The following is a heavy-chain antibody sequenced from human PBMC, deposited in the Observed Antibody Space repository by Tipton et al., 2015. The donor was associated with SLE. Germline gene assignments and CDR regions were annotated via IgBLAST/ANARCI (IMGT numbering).Heavy chain of an antibody. D-gene: IGHD1-1*01. CDR3: ARGGAEAPGRDAFDI. CDR2: IIPIFGTA. Sequence: QLVQSGAEVKKPGSSVKVSCKASGGTFSSYAISWVRQAPGQGLEWMGGIIPIFGTANYAQKFQGRVTITADESTSTAYMELSSLRPEALAVYCGARGGAEAPGRDAFDIWGQGTLLPVSS. V-gene: IGHV1-69*01. CDR1: GGTFSSYA. J-gene: IGHJ3*02.